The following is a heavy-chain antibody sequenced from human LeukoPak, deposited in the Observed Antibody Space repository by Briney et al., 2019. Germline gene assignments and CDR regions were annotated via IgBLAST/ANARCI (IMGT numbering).Heavy chain of an antibody. V-gene: IGHV1-46*01. CDR3: ATVFSSSYYGMDV. D-gene: IGHD6-13*01. J-gene: IGHJ6*02. CDR2: INPSGGST. Sequence: ASVTVSCKASGYTFTTYYMHWVRQAPGQGLEWMGIINPSGGSTSYAQKFQGRVTMTRDTSTSTVYMELSSLRSEDTAVYYCATVFSSSYYGMDVWGQGTTVTVSS. CDR1: GYTFTTYY.